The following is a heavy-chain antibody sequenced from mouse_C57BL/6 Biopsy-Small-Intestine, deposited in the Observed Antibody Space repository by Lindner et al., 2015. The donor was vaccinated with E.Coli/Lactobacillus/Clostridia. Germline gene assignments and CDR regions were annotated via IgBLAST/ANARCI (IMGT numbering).Heavy chain of an antibody. CDR1: GYTFTSYV. CDR3: ARRGLYLYSYYDY. V-gene: IGHV1-14*01. D-gene: IGHD2-12*01. J-gene: IGHJ2*01. Sequence: QLQESGPELVKPGASVKMSCKASGYTFTSYVMHWVKQKPGQGLEWIGYINPYNDGTKYNEKFKGKATLTSDKSSSTAYMELSSLTSEDSAVYYCARRGLYLYSYYDYWGQGTTLTVSS. CDR2: INPYNDGT.